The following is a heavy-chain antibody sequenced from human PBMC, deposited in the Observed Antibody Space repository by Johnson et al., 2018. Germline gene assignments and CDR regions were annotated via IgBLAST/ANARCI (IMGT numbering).Heavy chain of an antibody. CDR3: WGDRATAALNAFAL. V-gene: IGHV5-51*01. Sequence: EVQLVQSGAEMKKPGESLKISCQGSGYSFRNYWIAWVRQMPGQGLEWMGIIYPGDSDTRYSPSFQGQVTLSVAKSIGSAYLRWDSRKAADTAIHYGWGDRATAALNAFALWGQGTRVTVSS. D-gene: IGHD3-10*01. J-gene: IGHJ3*01. CDR1: GYSFRNYW. CDR2: IYPGDSDT.